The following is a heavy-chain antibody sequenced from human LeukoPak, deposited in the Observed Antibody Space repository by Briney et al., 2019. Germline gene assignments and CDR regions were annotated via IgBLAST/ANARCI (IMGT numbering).Heavy chain of an antibody. V-gene: IGHV1-8*03. J-gene: IGHJ4*02. CDR1: GYTFTSYD. Sequence: ASVKVSCKSSGYTFTSYDINWVRQATGQGLEWMGWMNPNSGSTGYAQKFQGRVTITRNTSISTAYMELSGLRSEDTAVYYCARGRSTAYPYYFEYWGQGTLVTVSS. CDR3: ARGRSTAYPYYFEY. CDR2: MNPNSGST.